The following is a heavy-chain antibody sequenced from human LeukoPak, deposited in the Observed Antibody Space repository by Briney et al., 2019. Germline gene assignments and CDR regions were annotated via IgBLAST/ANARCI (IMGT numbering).Heavy chain of an antibody. Sequence: MPSETLSLTCTVSGNSISSGDNYWSWIRQPPGKGLEWIGTMYHSGSTNYNPSLKSRVTISVDTSKNQFSLKLSSVTAADTAVYFCARGFRGDNFDYWGQGTLVTVSS. CDR3: ARGFRGDNFDY. CDR1: GNSISSGDNY. D-gene: IGHD7-27*01. J-gene: IGHJ4*02. CDR2: MYHSGST. V-gene: IGHV4-38-2*02.